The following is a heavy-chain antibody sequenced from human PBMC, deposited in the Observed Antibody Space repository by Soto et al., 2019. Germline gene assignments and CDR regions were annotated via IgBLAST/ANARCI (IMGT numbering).Heavy chain of an antibody. V-gene: IGHV4-4*02. Sequence: QVQLQASGPGLVKPSGTLSLTCAVSSGSISSSNWWSWVRQPPGKGLEWIGEIYHSGSTNYNPSLKCRVTISVDKAKNKFSGKLSSVNAADTAGYYRASRSTSCYAHSCWYFELWGRGSLVTVSS. D-gene: IGHD2-2*01. CDR2: IYHSGST. J-gene: IGHJ2*01. CDR1: SGSISSSNW. CDR3: ASRSTSCYAHSCWYFEL.